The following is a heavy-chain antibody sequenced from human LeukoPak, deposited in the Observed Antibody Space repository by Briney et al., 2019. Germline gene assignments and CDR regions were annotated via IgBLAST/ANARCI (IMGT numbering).Heavy chain of an antibody. CDR3: ARDITYCGGDCYPNWFDP. D-gene: IGHD2-21*02. J-gene: IGHJ5*02. CDR1: GDSVSSNSAA. V-gene: IGHV6-1*01. CDR2: TYYRSKWYN. Sequence: QTLSLTCAISGDSVSSNSAAWNWIRQSPSRGLKWLGRTYYRSKWYNDYAVSVKSRITINPDTSKNQFSLQLNSVTPEDTAVYYCARDITYCGGDCYPNWFDPWGQGTLVTVSS.